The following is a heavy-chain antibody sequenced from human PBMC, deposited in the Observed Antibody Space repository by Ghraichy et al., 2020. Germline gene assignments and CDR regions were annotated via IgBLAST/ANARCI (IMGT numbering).Heavy chain of an antibody. D-gene: IGHD3-16*01. J-gene: IGHJ6*02. CDR3: ARRLRYYYYGMDV. V-gene: IGHV4-4*09. Sequence: SQTLSLTCTVSGGSISSYYWSWIRQPPGKGLEWIGYIYTSGSTNYNPSLKSRVTISVDTSKNQFSLKLSSVTAADTAVYYCARRLRYYYYGMDVWGQGTTVTVSS. CDR2: IYTSGST. CDR1: GGSISSYY.